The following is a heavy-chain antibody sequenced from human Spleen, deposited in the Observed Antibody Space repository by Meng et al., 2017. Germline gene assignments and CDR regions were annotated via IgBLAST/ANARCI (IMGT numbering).Heavy chain of an antibody. V-gene: IGHV4-34*01. Sequence: QWRLQNGGAGLLKPSGTLSLPCVVSGGSFSDYYWSWIRQPPGKGLEWIGEINHSGSTNYNPSLESRATISVDTSQNNLSLKLSSVTAADSAVYYCARGPTTMAHDFDYWGQGTLVTVSS. CDR3: ARGPTTMAHDFDY. J-gene: IGHJ4*02. CDR2: INHSGST. D-gene: IGHD4-11*01. CDR1: GGSFSDYY.